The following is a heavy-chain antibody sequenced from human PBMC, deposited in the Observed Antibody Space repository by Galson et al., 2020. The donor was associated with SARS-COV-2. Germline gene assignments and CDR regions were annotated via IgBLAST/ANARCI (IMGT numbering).Heavy chain of an antibody. J-gene: IGHJ6*02. CDR3: ARDGTGGWSPFYYTMDV. V-gene: IGHV4-38-2*02. Sequence: ASETLSLTCSVYGYSINSGYQWGWIRQFPGKGLEWIGNIFHSGSTHYNPALESRVTMSVDTSKNQFSLKLSSVTAADTAVYYCARDGTGGWSPFYYTMDVWGPGTTVTVSS. D-gene: IGHD6-19*01. CDR2: IFHSGST. CDR1: GYSINSGYQ.